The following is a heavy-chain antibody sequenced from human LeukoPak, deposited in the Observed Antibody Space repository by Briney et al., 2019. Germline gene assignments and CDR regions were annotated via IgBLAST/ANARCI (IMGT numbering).Heavy chain of an antibody. V-gene: IGHV1-2*02. CDR1: GYTFTGYY. CDR2: INPNSGGT. D-gene: IGHD3-9*01. Sequence: GASVKVSCKASGYTFTGYYMHWVRQAPGQGLEWMGWINPNSGGTNHAQKFQGRVTMTRDTSISTAYMELSRLRSDDTAVYYCARARSYYDILTGQYYYYYYGMDVWGQGTTVTVSS. CDR3: ARARSYYDILTGQYYYYYYGMDV. J-gene: IGHJ6*02.